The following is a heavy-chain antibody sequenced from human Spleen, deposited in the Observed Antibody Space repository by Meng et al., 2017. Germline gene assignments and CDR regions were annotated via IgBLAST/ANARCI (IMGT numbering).Heavy chain of an antibody. CDR3: ARDKMDGMDV. D-gene: IGHD5-24*01. J-gene: IGHJ6*02. CDR1: GGSISSSSYY. V-gene: IGHV4-39*07. Sequence: GSLRLSCTVSGGSISSSSYYWGWIRQPPGKGLEWIGSIYYSGSTYYNPSLKSRVTISVDTSKNQFSLKLSSVTAADTAVYYCARDKMDGMDVWGQGTTVTVSS. CDR2: IYYSGST.